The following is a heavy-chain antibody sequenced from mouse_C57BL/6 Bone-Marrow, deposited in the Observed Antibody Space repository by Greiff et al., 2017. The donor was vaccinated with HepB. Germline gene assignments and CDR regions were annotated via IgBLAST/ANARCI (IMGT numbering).Heavy chain of an antibody. CDR1: GFNIKDDY. Sequence: LVESGAELVRPGASVKLSCTASGFNIKDDYMHWVKQRPEQGLEWIGWIDPENGDTEYASKFQGKATITADTSSNTAYLQLSSLTSEDTAVYYCTTADYSNYVSVLWFAYWGQGTLVTVSA. D-gene: IGHD2-5*01. CDR3: TTADYSNYVSVLWFAY. CDR2: IDPENGDT. V-gene: IGHV14-4*01. J-gene: IGHJ3*01.